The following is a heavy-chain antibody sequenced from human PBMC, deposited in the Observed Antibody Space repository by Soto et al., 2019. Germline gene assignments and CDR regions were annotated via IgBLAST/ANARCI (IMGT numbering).Heavy chain of an antibody. Sequence: SVKVSCKAFVGTFSSYAISWVLQAPGQGLERMGGIIPIFGTANYAQKFQGRVTITADESTSTAYMELSSLRSEDTAVYYCARMTTVRYYGMDVWGQGTTVTVSS. J-gene: IGHJ6*02. CDR1: VGTFSSYA. V-gene: IGHV1-69*13. CDR3: ARMTTVRYYGMDV. D-gene: IGHD4-17*01. CDR2: IIPIFGTA.